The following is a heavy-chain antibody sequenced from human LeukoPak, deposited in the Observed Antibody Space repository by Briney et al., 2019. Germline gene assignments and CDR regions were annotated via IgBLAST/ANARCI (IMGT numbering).Heavy chain of an antibody. V-gene: IGHV4-34*01. CDR2: INHSGST. Sequence: SETLSLTCAVYGGSFSGYYWSWIRQPPGKGLEWIGEINHSGSTNYNPSLKSRVTISVDTSKNQFSLKLSSVTAADTAVYYCAIVLGGSGWYVYYGMDVWGQGTTVTVSS. CDR3: AIVLGGSGWYVYYGMDV. CDR1: GGSFSGYY. J-gene: IGHJ6*02. D-gene: IGHD6-19*01.